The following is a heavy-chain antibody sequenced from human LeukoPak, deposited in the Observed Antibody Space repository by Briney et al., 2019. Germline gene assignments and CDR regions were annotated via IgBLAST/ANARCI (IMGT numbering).Heavy chain of an antibody. J-gene: IGHJ6*02. CDR3: ARELGVGERDYYYYGMDV. V-gene: IGHV3-66*01. D-gene: IGHD3-10*01. Sequence: GGSLRLSCAASGFTVSSNYMSWVRQAPGKGLEWVSVIYSGGSTYYADSVKGRFTISRDNSKNTLYLQMNSLRAEDTAVYYCARELGVGERDYYYYGMDVWGQGTTVTVSS. CDR2: IYSGGST. CDR1: GFTVSSNY.